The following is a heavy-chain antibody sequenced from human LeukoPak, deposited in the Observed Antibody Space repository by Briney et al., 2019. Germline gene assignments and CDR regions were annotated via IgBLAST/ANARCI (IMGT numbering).Heavy chain of an antibody. V-gene: IGHV3-23*01. D-gene: IGHD1-26*01. CDR2: ISGSGGST. CDR3: ARGGSYLSAFDI. Sequence: GGSLRLSCAASGFTFSTYAMSWVRQAPGKGLEWVSGISGSGGSTFYADSVKGRFTISRDNSKNTLYLQMNSLRAEDTAVYYCARGGSYLSAFDIWGQGTMVTVSS. CDR1: GFTFSTYA. J-gene: IGHJ3*02.